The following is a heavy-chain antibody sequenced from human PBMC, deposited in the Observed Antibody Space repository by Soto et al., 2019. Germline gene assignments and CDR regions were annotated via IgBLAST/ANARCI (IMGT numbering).Heavy chain of an antibody. J-gene: IGHJ3*02. D-gene: IGHD3-10*01. CDR3: ARTGLPGSNDAFDI. CDR1: GGSISSYY. CDR2: IYYSGST. V-gene: IGHV4-59*08. Sequence: QVQLQESGPGLVKPSETLSLTCTVSGGSISSYYWSWIRQPPGKGLEWIGYIYYSGSTNYNPSLKSRVTILVDTSKTQFSLKLSSVTAADTAVYYCARTGLPGSNDAFDIWGQGTMVTVSS.